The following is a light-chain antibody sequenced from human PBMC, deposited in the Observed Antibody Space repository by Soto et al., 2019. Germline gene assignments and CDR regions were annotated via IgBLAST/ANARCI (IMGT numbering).Light chain of an antibody. CDR3: QLYSSHDLLT. CDR2: DAS. V-gene: IGKV1-5*01. J-gene: IGKJ4*01. CDR1: QSISSW. Sequence: DIQMTQSPATLSASVGDRVTITCRASQSISSWLAWYQEKPGRAPKLLIYDASTLESGVPSRFSGSGSGTVFTLTISSLQPDDFATYYCQLYSSHDLLTFGGGTKVDIK.